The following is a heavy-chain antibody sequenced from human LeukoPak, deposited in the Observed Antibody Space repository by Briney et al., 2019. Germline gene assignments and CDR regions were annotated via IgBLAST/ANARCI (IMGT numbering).Heavy chain of an antibody. J-gene: IGHJ4*02. V-gene: IGHV4-38-2*02. CDR1: GYSISSGYY. CDR3: ARHRSKWLQSSFDY. Sequence: SETLSLTCSVSGYSISSGYYWGWIRQPPGKGLEWIGSIYHSGSTYYNPSLKSRVTISVDTSKNQFSLKLNSVTAADTAVYYCARHRSKWLQSSFDYWGQGTLVTVSS. CDR2: IYHSGST. D-gene: IGHD5-24*01.